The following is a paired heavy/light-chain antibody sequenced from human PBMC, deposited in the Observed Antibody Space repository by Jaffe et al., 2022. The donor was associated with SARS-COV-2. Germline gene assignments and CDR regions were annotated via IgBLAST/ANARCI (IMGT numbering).Heavy chain of an antibody. J-gene: IGHJ2*01. CDR3: VGGVGWHFGL. Sequence: QLVESGGGLVQPGASLRLSCAGSGFNFGRYWMHWVRQAPGKGLEWVAHIKEDGSEKDYVDSVKGRFTISRDNAKNSVFLQMSSLRVEDTAEYYCVGGVGWHFGLWGRGTLVTVSS. CDR2: IKEDGSEK. V-gene: IGHV3-7*01. CDR1: GFNFGRYW.
Light chain of an antibody. Sequence: DIVMTQSPDSLAVSLGERATINCKSSQSLFSSSNNMNYLAWFQQKPGQPPKLLIFWAYTRESGVPDRFSGSGSGTDFTLTISGLQAEDVAVYYCQQYYGGPITFGQGTRLEIK. CDR2: WAY. CDR3: QQYYGGPIT. V-gene: IGKV4-1*01. J-gene: IGKJ5*01. CDR1: QSLFSSSNNMNY.